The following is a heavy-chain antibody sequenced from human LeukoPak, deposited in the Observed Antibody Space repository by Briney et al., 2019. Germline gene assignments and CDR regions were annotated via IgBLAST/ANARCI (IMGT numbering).Heavy chain of an antibody. CDR3: ASNYGG. J-gene: IGHJ4*02. D-gene: IGHD4-11*01. Sequence: QSGGSLRLSCAASGFDFSNYWMYWVRQAPGKGLEWVANIKQDGSEKYYVDSVRGRFTISRDNAKNSLSLQMNSLRAEDTAVYYCASNYGGWGQGTLVTVSS. CDR1: GFDFSNYW. V-gene: IGHV3-7*03. CDR2: IKQDGSEK.